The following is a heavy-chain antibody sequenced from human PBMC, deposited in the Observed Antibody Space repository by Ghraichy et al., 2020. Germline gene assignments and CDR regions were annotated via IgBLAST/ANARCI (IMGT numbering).Heavy chain of an antibody. J-gene: IGHJ4*02. V-gene: IGHV4-34*01. Sequence: SETLSLTCAVYGGSFSGYYWNWIRQPPGMGREWIGEINHSGSTNSHPSLKSRVTITVDTSKNQFSLKLSSVTAADTAVYYCARGGIAALTDWGQGTLVTVSS. CDR2: INHSGST. CDR3: ARGGIAALTD. CDR1: GGSFSGYY. D-gene: IGHD6-6*01.